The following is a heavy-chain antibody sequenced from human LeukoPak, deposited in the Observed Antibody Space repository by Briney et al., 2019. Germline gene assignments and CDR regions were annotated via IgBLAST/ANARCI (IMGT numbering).Heavy chain of an antibody. CDR3: ARGGGWGNWNDAVDY. V-gene: IGHV4-59*01. CDR1: GGSISNYY. CDR2: IHNSGST. D-gene: IGHD1-1*01. Sequence: SETLSLTCTVSGGSISNYYWSWIRQTPGKGLEWIGYIHNSGSTKYNPSLKSPVSISVDTSKNQFALKVNSVTAADTAVYYCARGGGWGNWNDAVDYWGQGTLVTVSS. J-gene: IGHJ4*02.